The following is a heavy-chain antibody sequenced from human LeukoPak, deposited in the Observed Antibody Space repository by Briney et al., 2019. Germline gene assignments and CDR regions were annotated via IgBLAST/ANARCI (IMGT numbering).Heavy chain of an antibody. CDR1: GFTFSTYW. J-gene: IGHJ4*02. V-gene: IGHV3-74*01. D-gene: IGHD3-22*01. Sequence: GGSLRLSCAASGFTFSTYWMHWVRQAPGKGLVWVARIKGDGSSTIYADSVKGRFTISRDNAKNTLYLQMNSLRAEDTAVYYCASGGYYYDNSGYDYWGQGTLVTVSS. CDR2: IKGDGSST. CDR3: ASGGYYYDNSGYDY.